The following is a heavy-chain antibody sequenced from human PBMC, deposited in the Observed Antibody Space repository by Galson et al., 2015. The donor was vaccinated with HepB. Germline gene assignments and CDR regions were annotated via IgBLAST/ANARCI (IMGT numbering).Heavy chain of an antibody. CDR1: GFTFSSYA. D-gene: IGHD3-16*01. Sequence: SLRLSCAASGFTFSSYAMSWVRQAPGKGLEWVSAVSGSGGSTYYADSVKGRFTISRDNSKNTLYLQMNSLRAEDTAVYYCAKDSRRPRDSLGGYYYYYMDVWGKGTTVTVSS. CDR2: VSGSGGST. CDR3: AKDSRRPRDSLGGYYYYYMDV. V-gene: IGHV3-23*01. J-gene: IGHJ6*03.